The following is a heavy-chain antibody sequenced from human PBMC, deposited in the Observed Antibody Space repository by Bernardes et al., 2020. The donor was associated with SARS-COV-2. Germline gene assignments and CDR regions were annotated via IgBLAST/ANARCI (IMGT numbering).Heavy chain of an antibody. CDR3: AKDSSSMARVTPIGLFDP. CDR2: ISGSGGSK. J-gene: IGHJ5*02. Sequence: GGSLRLSCAASGFTFSSYAMSWVRQAPGKGLEWVSAISGSGGSKYYAVSVKGRFTISRDNSKNTLYLQMNSLRAEDTSVYYCAKDSSSMARVTPIGLFDPWGQGTLVTVSS. V-gene: IGHV3-23*01. D-gene: IGHD3-10*01. CDR1: GFTFSSYA.